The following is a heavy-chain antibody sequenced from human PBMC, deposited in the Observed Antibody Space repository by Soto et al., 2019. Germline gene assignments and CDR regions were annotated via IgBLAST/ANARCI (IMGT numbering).Heavy chain of an antibody. V-gene: IGHV3-53*04. Sequence: EVQLVESGGGLVQSGGSLRLSCAASGFTVSSNYMSWVRQAPGKGLEWVSVIYSGGSTYYADSVKGRFTISRHNSKNTLYLQMNSLRAEDTAVYYCARIWFGELGGWFDPWGQGTLVTVSS. CDR2: IYSGGST. J-gene: IGHJ5*02. CDR3: ARIWFGELGGWFDP. D-gene: IGHD3-10*01. CDR1: GFTVSSNY.